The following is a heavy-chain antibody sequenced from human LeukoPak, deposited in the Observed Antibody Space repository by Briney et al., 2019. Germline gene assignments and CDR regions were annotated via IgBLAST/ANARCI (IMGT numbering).Heavy chain of an antibody. CDR1: GGSISSYY. Sequence: SETLSLTCTVSGGSISSYYWSWIRQPPGKGLEWIGYIYYSGSTNYNPSLKSRVTISVDTSKNQFSLKLSSVTAADTAVYYCARPHEVTNAFDIWGQGTMVTVSS. CDR2: IYYSGST. J-gene: IGHJ3*02. CDR3: ARPHEVTNAFDI. V-gene: IGHV4-59*08. D-gene: IGHD5-18*01.